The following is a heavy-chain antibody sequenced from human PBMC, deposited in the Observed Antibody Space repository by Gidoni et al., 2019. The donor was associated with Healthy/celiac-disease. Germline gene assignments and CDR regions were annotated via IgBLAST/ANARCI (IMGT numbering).Heavy chain of an antibody. V-gene: IGHV3-23*01. CDR3: AKDWGEGPTLAGLTWFDP. Sequence: EVPLLESGGGLVQPGGSLRLSCAASGFTFSSYAMTWVRQAPGKGLEWVSAISGSGGSTYYADSVKGRFTISRDNSKNTLYLQMNSLRAEDTAVYYCAKDWGEGPTLAGLTWFDPWGQGTLVTVSS. CDR2: ISGSGGST. J-gene: IGHJ5*02. D-gene: IGHD3-16*01. CDR1: GFTFSSYA.